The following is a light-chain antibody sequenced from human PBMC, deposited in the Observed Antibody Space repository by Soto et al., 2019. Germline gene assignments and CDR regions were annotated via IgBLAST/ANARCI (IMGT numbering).Light chain of an antibody. CDR2: EVS. CDR3: NSFTSSSTWV. Sequence: QSALTQPASVSGSPGQSITISCTGTSSDIGAYNYVSWYQQHPGKVPKLMIYEVSNRPSGVSDRFSGSKSGNTASLTISGLQAEDEADYYCNSFTSSSTWVFGGGTKVTVL. J-gene: IGLJ3*02. CDR1: SSDIGAYNY. V-gene: IGLV2-14*01.